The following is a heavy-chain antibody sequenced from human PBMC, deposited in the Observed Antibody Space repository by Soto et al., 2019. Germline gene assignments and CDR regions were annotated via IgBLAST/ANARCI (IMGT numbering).Heavy chain of an antibody. D-gene: IGHD6-13*01. CDR3: ARGRGSWSFDY. CDR1: GFTFRSYW. CDR2: IKQDGSEK. V-gene: IGHV3-7*05. Sequence: GGSLRLSCAASGFTFRSYWMSWVRQAPGKGLEWVANIKQDGSEKYYVDSVKGRFTISRDNTKNSLYLQMNSLRAEDTAVYYCARGRGSWSFDYWGQGTLVTVSS. J-gene: IGHJ4*02.